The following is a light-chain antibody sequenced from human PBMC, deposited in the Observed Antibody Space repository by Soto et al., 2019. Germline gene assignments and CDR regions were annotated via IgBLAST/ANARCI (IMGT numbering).Light chain of an antibody. CDR2: EVS. CDR1: SSDVGGYHF. Sequence: QSALTQPASVSGSPGQSITLSCTGTSSDVGGYHFVSWYQQHPGKAPKLIIYEVSNRPSGVSDRFSASKSGNTASLTISGLQAEDEADYYCYSYTTTSTYVFGTGTKLT. J-gene: IGLJ1*01. V-gene: IGLV2-14*01. CDR3: YSYTTTSTYV.